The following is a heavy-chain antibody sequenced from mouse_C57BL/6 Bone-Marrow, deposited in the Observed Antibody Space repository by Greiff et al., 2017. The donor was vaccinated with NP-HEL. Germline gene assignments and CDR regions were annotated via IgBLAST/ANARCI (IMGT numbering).Heavy chain of an antibody. CDR1: GFTFTDYY. J-gene: IGHJ1*03. CDR2: IRNKANGYTT. CDR3: ARLSTVVATEYFDV. V-gene: IGHV7-3*01. D-gene: IGHD1-1*01. Sequence: EVKLVESGGGLVQPGGSLSLSCAASGFTFTDYYMSWVRQPPGKALEWLGFIRNKANGYTTEYSASVKGRFTISRDNSQSILYLQMNALRAEDSATYYCARLSTVVATEYFDVWGTGTTVTVSS.